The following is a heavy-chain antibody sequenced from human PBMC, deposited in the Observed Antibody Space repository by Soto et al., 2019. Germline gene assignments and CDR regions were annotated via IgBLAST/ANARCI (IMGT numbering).Heavy chain of an antibody. J-gene: IGHJ4*02. CDR2: IIPIFGTA. D-gene: IGHD1-20*01. CDR1: GGTFSRYA. CDR3: ARDGYNLIDY. Sequence: SVQVSCQASGGTFSRYAISWVRQAPGQGLEWMGGIIPIFGTANYAQKFQGRVTITADESTSTAYMELSSLRSVATAVYYCARDGYNLIDYWGQGTLVTVSS. V-gene: IGHV1-69*13.